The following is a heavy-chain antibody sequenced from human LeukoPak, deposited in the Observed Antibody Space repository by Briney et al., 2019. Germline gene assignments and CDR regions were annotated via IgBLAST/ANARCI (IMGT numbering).Heavy chain of an antibody. V-gene: IGHV3-7*01. J-gene: IGHJ6*03. CDR2: IKQDGSEK. CDR3: ARLYCSSTSCYYYYYYMDV. CDR1: GFTFSRYW. D-gene: IGHD2-2*01. Sequence: GGSLRLSCAASGFTFSRYWMSWVRQGPGKGLEWVANIKQDGSEKYYVDSVKGRFTISRDNAKNSLYLQMNSLRAEDTAMYYCARLYCSSTSCYYYYYYMDVWGKGTTVTVSS.